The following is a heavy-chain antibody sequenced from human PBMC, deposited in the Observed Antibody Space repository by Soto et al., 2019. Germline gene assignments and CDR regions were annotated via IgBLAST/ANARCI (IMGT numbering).Heavy chain of an antibody. D-gene: IGHD3-3*01. V-gene: IGHV4-4*02. CDR3: ARLGGYYQAFDN. CDR1: GGSMTSSNW. Sequence: SETLSLTCTVSGGSMTSSNWWNWVRQSPGKGLEWIGEAHHSGRTNYNPSLKSRVTISVDKSKNHFSLKLDSVTAADTAVYYCARLGGYYQAFDNWGQGTLVTVSS. J-gene: IGHJ4*02. CDR2: AHHSGRT.